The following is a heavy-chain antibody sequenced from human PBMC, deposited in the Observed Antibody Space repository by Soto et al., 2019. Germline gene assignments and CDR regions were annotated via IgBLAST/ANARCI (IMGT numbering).Heavy chain of an antibody. J-gene: IGHJ5*02. D-gene: IGHD2-2*01. CDR2: IFNSGTM. V-gene: IGHV4-39*01. CDR1: DGSISSGSYY. CDR3: ARHFGGQYQRSPLWWLDP. Sequence: SETLSLTCSVSDGSISSGSYYWGWLRQPPGKGLEWIGSIFNSGTMYYNPSLKSRVTISVDTSKNQFSLKLNSVTAADTAVYYCARHFGGQYQRSPLWWLDPWGQGTLVTVSS.